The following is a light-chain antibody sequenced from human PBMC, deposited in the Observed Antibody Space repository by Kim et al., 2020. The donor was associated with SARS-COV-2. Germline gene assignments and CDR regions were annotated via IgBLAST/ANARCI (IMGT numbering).Light chain of an antibody. CDR1: TLSIYY. V-gene: IGLV3-19*01. CDR2: GEN. Sequence: SSELTQDPGVSVALGQTVTITCRGDTLSIYYATWYQRGPGQAPRPVIYGENERPSGIPDRFSGSSSGNTDSLTITGAQAEDEADYYCSSRDISGDFWVFGGGTQLTVL. CDR3: SSRDISGDFWV. J-gene: IGLJ3*02.